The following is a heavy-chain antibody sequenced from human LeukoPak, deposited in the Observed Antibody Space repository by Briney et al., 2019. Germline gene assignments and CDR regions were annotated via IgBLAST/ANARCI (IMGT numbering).Heavy chain of an antibody. CDR2: IYPDDSDT. CDR3: ARRADIVVVPAAPYYFDY. V-gene: IGHV5-51*01. J-gene: IGHJ4*02. Sequence: GESLKISCTASGYTFRYYWIGWVRQMPGKGLEWMGIIYPDDSDTRYSPSFQGQVTISADKSISTAYLQWSSLKASDTAMYYCARRADIVVVPAAPYYFDYWGQGTLVTVSS. CDR1: GYTFRYYW. D-gene: IGHD2-2*01.